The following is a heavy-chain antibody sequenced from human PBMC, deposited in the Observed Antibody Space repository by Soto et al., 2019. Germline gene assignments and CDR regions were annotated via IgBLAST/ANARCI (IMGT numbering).Heavy chain of an antibody. V-gene: IGHV1-69*08. CDR3: ARPDFGDYWYFDL. Sequence: QDQLVQSGAEVKKPGSSVKVSCKASGGTFSSHTFSWVRQAPGQGLEWMGRIIPALGTATYAQKFQGRFTITAYESATTVYMELNSLRSEDTAVYYCARPDFGDYWYFDLCGRGTLVTVSS. D-gene: IGHD4-17*01. CDR2: IIPALGTA. J-gene: IGHJ2*01. CDR1: GGTFSSHT.